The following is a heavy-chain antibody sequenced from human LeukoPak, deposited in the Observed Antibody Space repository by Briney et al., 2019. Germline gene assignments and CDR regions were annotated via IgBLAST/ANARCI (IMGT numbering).Heavy chain of an antibody. J-gene: IGHJ4*02. Sequence: GGSLRLSCAASGFTFSSYSMNWVRQAPGKGLEWVSYISSSSSTIYYADSVKGRFTISRDNAKNSLYLQMNSLRAEDTAVYYCARGISSGGDYWGQGTLVTVSS. CDR3: ARGISSGGDY. D-gene: IGHD1-26*01. CDR1: GFTFSSYS. V-gene: IGHV3-48*04. CDR2: ISSSSSTI.